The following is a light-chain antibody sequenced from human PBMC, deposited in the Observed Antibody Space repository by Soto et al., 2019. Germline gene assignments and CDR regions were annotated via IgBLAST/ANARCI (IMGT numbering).Light chain of an antibody. CDR3: QSHDTTTLV. J-gene: IGLJ3*02. CDR2: EHD. CDR1: SGSIASGF. V-gene: IGLV6-57*03. Sequence: FMLTQPHSVSESPGKTVTISCTRSSGSIASGFVQWYQQRPDSAPTTVIYEHDQRASGVPDRFSGSIDSSSNSASLTISGLKTEDEADYYCQSHDTTTLVFGGGTKVTVL.